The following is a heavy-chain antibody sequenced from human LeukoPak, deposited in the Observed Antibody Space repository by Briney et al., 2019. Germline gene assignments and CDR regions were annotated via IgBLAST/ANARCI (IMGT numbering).Heavy chain of an antibody. CDR2: IYYSGST. CDR1: GGSISSSSYY. J-gene: IGHJ4*02. Sequence: SETLSLTCTVSGGSISSSSYYWGWIRQPPGKGLEWIGSIYYSGSTYYNPSLKSRVTISVDTSKNQFSLKLSSVTAADTAVYYCARVIAVAGTGFDYWGQGTLVTVSS. D-gene: IGHD6-19*01. CDR3: ARVIAVAGTGFDY. V-gene: IGHV4-39*07.